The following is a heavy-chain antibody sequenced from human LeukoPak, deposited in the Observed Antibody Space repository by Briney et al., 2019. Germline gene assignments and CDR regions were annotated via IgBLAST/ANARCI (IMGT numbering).Heavy chain of an antibody. Sequence: GASVKVSCKASGGTFSSYAISWVRQAPGQGLEWMGGIIPIFGTANYAQKFQDRVTMTRDMSTSTVYMELSSLRSEDTAVYYCAREVRLYGQHSSFDYWGQGTLVTVSS. CDR3: AREVRLYGQHSSFDY. V-gene: IGHV1-69*05. D-gene: IGHD3-10*01. CDR1: GGTFSSYA. CDR2: IIPIFGTA. J-gene: IGHJ4*02.